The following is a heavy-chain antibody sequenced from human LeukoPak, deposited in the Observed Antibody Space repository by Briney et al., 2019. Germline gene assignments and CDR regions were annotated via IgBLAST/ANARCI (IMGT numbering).Heavy chain of an antibody. CDR3: AKGGTSGGSCYFDY. J-gene: IGHJ4*02. CDR1: GFTFSNYA. V-gene: IGHV3-23*01. D-gene: IGHD2-15*01. Sequence: PGGSLRLSCAASGFTFSNYAMTWVRQAPGKGLEWVSGLSDSGRTTYYTGSVKGRFTISRDNPKNTLYLQMNSLRAEDKAIYYCAKGGTSGGSCYFDYWGQGTLVSVSS. CDR2: LSDSGRTT.